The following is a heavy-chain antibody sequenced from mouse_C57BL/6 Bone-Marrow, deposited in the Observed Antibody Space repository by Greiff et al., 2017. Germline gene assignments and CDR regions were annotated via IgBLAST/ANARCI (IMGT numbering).Heavy chain of an antibody. Sequence: VHLVESGAELARPGASVKLSCKASGFTFTSYGISWVKQRTCQGLELIGEIYPRSGNTYSNEKFKGTATLTADKSDSTAYMELRSLTSEDSAVYVCARDGGIYYDPFAYWGQGTLVTVSA. J-gene: IGHJ3*01. CDR1: GFTFTSYG. V-gene: IGHV1-81*01. CDR2: IYPRSGNT. D-gene: IGHD2-4*01. CDR3: ARDGGIYYDPFAY.